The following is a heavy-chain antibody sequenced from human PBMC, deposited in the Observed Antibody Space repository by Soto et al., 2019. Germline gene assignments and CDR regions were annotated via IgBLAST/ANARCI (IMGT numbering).Heavy chain of an antibody. CDR3: ARETFYYDSSGNYAAGYYFEY. CDR1: GGSISSYY. D-gene: IGHD3-22*01. CDR2: IHYSGST. J-gene: IGHJ4*02. Sequence: SETLSLTCTASGGSISSYYWSWIRQPPGKRLEWIGYIHYSGSTNYNPSLKSRVTISVDTSKNQFSLKLSSVSAADTAVYYCARETFYYDSSGNYAAGYYFEYWGQGTLVTVSS. V-gene: IGHV4-59*01.